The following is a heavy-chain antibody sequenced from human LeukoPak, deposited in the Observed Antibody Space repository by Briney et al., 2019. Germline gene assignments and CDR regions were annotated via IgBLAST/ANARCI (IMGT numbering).Heavy chain of an antibody. J-gene: IGHJ4*02. D-gene: IGHD3-9*01. V-gene: IGHV3-53*05. CDR2: IYSGGST. Sequence: GGSLRLSCAASGFTVSSNYMSWVRQAPGKGLEWVSVIYSGGSTYYADSVKGRFTISRDNAKNSLYLQMNSLGAEDTALYYCAKDGNDILTGYYPLDYWGQGTLVTVSS. CDR3: AKDGNDILTGYYPLDY. CDR1: GFTVSSNY.